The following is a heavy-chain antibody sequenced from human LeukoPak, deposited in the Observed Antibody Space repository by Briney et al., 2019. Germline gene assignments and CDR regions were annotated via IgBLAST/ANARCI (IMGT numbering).Heavy chain of an antibody. D-gene: IGHD3-9*01. CDR3: AKDKGARYFDV. CDR2: IWFDGSNK. V-gene: IGHV3-30*02. Sequence: PGGSLRLSCTASGFTFSSHGMHWVRQAPGKGLEWVAVIWFDGSNKYYGDSVKGRFTISRDDSKNTVYLQMNSPRAEDTAVYYCAKDKGARYFDVWGQGTTVTVSS. CDR1: GFTFSSHG. J-gene: IGHJ6*02.